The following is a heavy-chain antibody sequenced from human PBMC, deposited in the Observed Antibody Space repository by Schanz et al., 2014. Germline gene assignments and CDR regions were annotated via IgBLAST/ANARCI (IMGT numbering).Heavy chain of an antibody. Sequence: VQLVESGGGLVQPGGSLRLSCAASGFTFSSYGMHWVRQAPGKGLEWVALSSYDVSIKDYSDSVKGRFTISRDNSKDTLYLQMNSLRDEDTAVYYCARGPSRGTYYYGMDVWGQGTTVTVSS. CDR3: ARGPSRGTYYYGMDV. V-gene: IGHV3-30*19. D-gene: IGHD2-2*01. CDR1: GFTFSSYG. J-gene: IGHJ6*02. CDR2: SSYDVSIK.